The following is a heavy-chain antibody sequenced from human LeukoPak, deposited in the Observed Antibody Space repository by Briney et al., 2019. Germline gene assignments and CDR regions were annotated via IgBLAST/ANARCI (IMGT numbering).Heavy chain of an antibody. V-gene: IGHV4-39*01. CDR1: GGSISSSLHY. J-gene: IGHJ4*02. D-gene: IGHD6-19*01. Sequence: PSETLSLTCSVSGGSISSSLHYWAWTRQPPGKGLEWLATISESGTTYYNPSLKSRVTISVDTSKNQFSLNLGPVTAADTAVYYCARYSGSYFDYWGQGALVTVSS. CDR2: ISESGTT. CDR3: ARYSGSYFDY.